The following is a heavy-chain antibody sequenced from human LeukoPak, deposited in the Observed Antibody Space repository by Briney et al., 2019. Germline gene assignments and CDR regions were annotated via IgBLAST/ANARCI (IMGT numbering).Heavy chain of an antibody. J-gene: IGHJ4*02. Sequence: GASVKVSCKASGYTFTNHAMQWVRQAPGQRLEWMGWINAGNGNTKYSQNFQGRFIITRDTSAGTVYMDLSSLRSEDTDVYYCARGFWNRGTWGPYYFDYWGQGTLVTVSS. CDR1: GYTFTNHA. V-gene: IGHV1-3*01. D-gene: IGHD3-3*01. CDR3: ARGFWNRGTWGPYYFDY. CDR2: INAGNGNT.